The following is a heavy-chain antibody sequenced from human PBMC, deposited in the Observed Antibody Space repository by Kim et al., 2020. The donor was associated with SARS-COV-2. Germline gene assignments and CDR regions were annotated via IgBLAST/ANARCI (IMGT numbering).Heavy chain of an antibody. D-gene: IGHD1-26*01. CDR3: ARDGVGRSQLDS. J-gene: IGHJ5*01. CDR1: GYTFSGYG. V-gene: IGHV1-18*01. CDR2: ISGLDGKT. Sequence: ASVKVSCKASGYTFSGYGVSWVRQAPGQGLEWMGWISGLDGKTDYVEEFQGRLTLTTDISTSTAYLELRSLRPDDTALYYCARDGVGRSQLDSWGQGTLV.